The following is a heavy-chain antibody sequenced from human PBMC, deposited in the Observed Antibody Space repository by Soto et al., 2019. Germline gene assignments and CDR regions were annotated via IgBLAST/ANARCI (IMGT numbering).Heavy chain of an antibody. CDR1: GGTFSSYT. CDR3: ASALMIVDAFVI. D-gene: IGHD3-22*01. J-gene: IGHJ3*02. CDR2: IIPILGIT. V-gene: IGHV1-69*02. Sequence: QVQLVQSGPEVKKPWSSVKVSCKASGGTFSSYTINWVRQAPGHGLEWMGRIIPILGITKYAQKFQGRVTITADISTSTAYMELSSVSSEDTAVYYCASALMIVDAFVIWGQGTMVTVSS.